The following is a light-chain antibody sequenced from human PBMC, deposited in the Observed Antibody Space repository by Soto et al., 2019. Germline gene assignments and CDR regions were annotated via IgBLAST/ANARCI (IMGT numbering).Light chain of an antibody. CDR2: GAS. Sequence: EIVMTQSPATLSVSPGERATVSCRASQFVGSNLAWYQQKPGQAPRLLIYGASTRATGIPARFSGSGSGTEFTITISSLQSEDFALYYCQQYNNWPPLTFGGGTKVEIK. J-gene: IGKJ4*01. CDR1: QFVGSN. V-gene: IGKV3-15*01. CDR3: QQYNNWPPLT.